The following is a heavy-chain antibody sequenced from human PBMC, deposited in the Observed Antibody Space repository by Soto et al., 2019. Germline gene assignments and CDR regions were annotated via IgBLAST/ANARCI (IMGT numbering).Heavy chain of an antibody. J-gene: IGHJ4*02. CDR2: VKAKTDGGTT. D-gene: IGHD5-18*01. CDR1: GFSFSNAW. CDR3: TIYYRGYSYGYSAY. V-gene: IGHV3-15*07. Sequence: EVQLVESGGGLVKPGGSLRLSCAASGFSFSNAWMTWVRQAPGKGLEWVGRVKAKTDGGTTDYAAPVKGRFTISRDDSKNTLYLQMNSLKIEDTAVYYFTIYYRGYSYGYSAYWGQGTLVSVSS.